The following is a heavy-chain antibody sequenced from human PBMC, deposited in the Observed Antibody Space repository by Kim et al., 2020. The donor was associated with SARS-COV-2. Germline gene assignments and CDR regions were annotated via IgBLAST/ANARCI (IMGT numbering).Heavy chain of an antibody. Sequence: GESLKISCKGSGYSFTSYWIGWVRQMPGKGLEWMGIIYPGDSDTRYSPSFQGQVTISADKSISTAYLQWSSLKASDTAMYYCARLSSSWYGRTYYYYGMDVWGQGTTVTVSS. CDR1: GYSFTSYW. CDR3: ARLSSSWYGRTYYYYGMDV. D-gene: IGHD6-13*01. CDR2: IYPGDSDT. V-gene: IGHV5-51*01. J-gene: IGHJ6*02.